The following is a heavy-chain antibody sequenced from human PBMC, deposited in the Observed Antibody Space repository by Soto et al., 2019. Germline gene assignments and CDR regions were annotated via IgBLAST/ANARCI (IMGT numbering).Heavy chain of an antibody. D-gene: IGHD2-21*02. Sequence: SETLSLTCTVSGDSISSADYCWNWIRQHPGKGLEWIGFLCYSGTTYYNPSLKSRVTISKDTSTNQFSLKLSSVTAADTAVYHCARMLAYCGVDCFSGYFQQWGQGTLVT. CDR1: GDSISSADYC. CDR3: ARMLAYCGVDCFSGYFQQ. J-gene: IGHJ1*01. CDR2: LCYSGTT. V-gene: IGHV4-31*03.